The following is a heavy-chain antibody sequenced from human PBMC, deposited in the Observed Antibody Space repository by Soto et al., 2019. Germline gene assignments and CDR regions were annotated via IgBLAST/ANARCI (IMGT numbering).Heavy chain of an antibody. J-gene: IGHJ5*02. CDR3: AGVRGPYCGGECYPPTPNWFDP. D-gene: IGHD2-21*01. CDR2: IYHSGST. Sequence: QLQLQESGSGLVKPSQTLSLTCAVSGGSISSGGYSWSWIRQPPGKGLEWIGYIYHSGSTYYNPSRNRCVTISVDRAKNQLSLKLSSVAAADSAVYYCAGVRGPYCGGECYPPTPNWFDPWGQGTLVTVSS. V-gene: IGHV4-30-2*01. CDR1: GGSISSGGYS.